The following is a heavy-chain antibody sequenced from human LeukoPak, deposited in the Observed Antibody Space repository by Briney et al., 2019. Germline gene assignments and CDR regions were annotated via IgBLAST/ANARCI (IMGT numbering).Heavy chain of an antibody. CDR3: ARVEYFDWFPFWFDL. D-gene: IGHD3-9*01. CDR2: IYYSGST. CDR1: GGSISSYY. J-gene: IGHJ5*02. Sequence: SETLSLTCTVSGGSISSYYWSWIRQPPGKGLEWIGYIYYSGSTNYNPSLKSRVTISVDTSKNQFSLKLSSVTAADTAVYYCARVEYFDWFPFWFDLWGQGTLVTVSS. V-gene: IGHV4-59*01.